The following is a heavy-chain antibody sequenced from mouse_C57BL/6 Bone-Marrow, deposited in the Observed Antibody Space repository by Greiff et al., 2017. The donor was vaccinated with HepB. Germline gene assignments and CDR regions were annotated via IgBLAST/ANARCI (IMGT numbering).Heavy chain of an antibody. Sequence: VQLQQSGAELVRPGASVKLSCTASGFNIKDDYMHWVKQRPEQGLEWIGWIDPENGDTEYASKFQGKATITADTSSNTAYLQLSSLTSEDTAVYYCTTWDGKAWVAYWGQGTLVTVSA. D-gene: IGHD2-1*01. J-gene: IGHJ3*01. CDR2: IDPENGDT. CDR1: GFNIKDDY. V-gene: IGHV14-4*01. CDR3: TTWDGKAWVAY.